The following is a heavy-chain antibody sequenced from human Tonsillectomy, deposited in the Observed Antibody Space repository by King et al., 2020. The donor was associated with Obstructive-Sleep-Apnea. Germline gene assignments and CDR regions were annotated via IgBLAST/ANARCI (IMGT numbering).Heavy chain of an antibody. D-gene: IGHD3-10*01. Sequence: QLQESGPGLVKPSETLSLTCTVSGGSISSSSYYWGWIRQPPGKGLEWIGSIYYSGSTYYNPSLKSRVTISVDTSKNQFSLKLSSVTAADTAVYYCARDGSGSYYHRHYYYYYGMDVWGQGTTVTVSS. J-gene: IGHJ6*02. CDR2: IYYSGST. CDR3: ARDGSGSYYHRHYYYYYGMDV. CDR1: GGSISSSSYY. V-gene: IGHV4-39*07.